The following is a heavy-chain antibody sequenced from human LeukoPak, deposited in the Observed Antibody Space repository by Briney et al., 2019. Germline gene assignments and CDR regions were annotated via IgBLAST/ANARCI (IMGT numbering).Heavy chain of an antibody. CDR1: GFTFSNYG. D-gene: IGHD6-19*01. J-gene: IGHJ3*02. CDR2: IAYDESNE. CDR3: AKGQGIAVAGTDDAFDI. Sequence: GGSLRLSCAASGFTFSNYGMHWVRQAPGKGLEWVAVIAYDESNEYYAEFVKGRFTISRDNSKNTLYLQMYSLRAEDTAVYFCAKGQGIAVAGTDDAFDIWGQGTRVTVSS. V-gene: IGHV3-30*18.